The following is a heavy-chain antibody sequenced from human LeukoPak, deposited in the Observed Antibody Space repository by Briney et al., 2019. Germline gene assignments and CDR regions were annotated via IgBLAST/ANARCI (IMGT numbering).Heavy chain of an antibody. CDR3: AKDLLRYFDWLGGG. J-gene: IGHJ4*02. CDR1: GFTFSSYA. Sequence: GGSLRLSCAASGFTFSSYAMSWVRPAPGKGLEWVSAISGSGGSTYYADSVKGRFTISRDNSKNTLYLQMNSLRAEDTAVYYCAKDLLRYFDWLGGGWGQGTLVTVSS. V-gene: IGHV3-23*01. D-gene: IGHD3-9*01. CDR2: ISGSGGST.